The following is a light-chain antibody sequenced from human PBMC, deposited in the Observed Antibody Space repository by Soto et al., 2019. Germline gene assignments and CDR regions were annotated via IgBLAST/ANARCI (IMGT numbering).Light chain of an antibody. J-gene: IGLJ2*01. CDR1: RSNIGSNY. CDR3: AAWDDSLSGVV. CDR2: TNN. V-gene: IGLV1-47*02. Sequence: QPVLTQPPSASGTPGQRVTISCSGARSNIGSNYVYWYQQLPGTAPQLLIYTNNQRPSGVPDRFSGSKSGTSASLAISGLRSEDEADYYCAAWDDSLSGVVFGGGTKLTVL.